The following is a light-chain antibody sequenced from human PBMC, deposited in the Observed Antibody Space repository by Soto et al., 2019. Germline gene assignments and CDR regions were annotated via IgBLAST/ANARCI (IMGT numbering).Light chain of an antibody. Sequence: DIVMTQSPDSLAVSLGERATINCKSSQSVLYSSNNKNYLAWYQQKPGQPPKLLIYWASTRESGVPDRFSGSGSGTDFTLTISSLQADDVAVYYCQQYYSTTYTFGQGTKREIK. CDR3: QQYYSTTYT. J-gene: IGKJ2*01. CDR1: QSVLYSSNNKNY. CDR2: WAS. V-gene: IGKV4-1*01.